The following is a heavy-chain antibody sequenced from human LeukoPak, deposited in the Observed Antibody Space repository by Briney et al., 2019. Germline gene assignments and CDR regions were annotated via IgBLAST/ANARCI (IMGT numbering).Heavy chain of an antibody. CDR2: INHSGST. Sequence: SETLSLTCAVSGGSISSSNWWSWVRQPPGKGLEWIGEINHSGSTNYNPSLKSRVTISVDTSKNQFSLKLSSVTAADTAVYYCARGRGIAAQSHYYYYMDVWGKGTTVTVSS. CDR3: ARGRGIAAQSHYYYYMDV. CDR1: GGSISSSNW. J-gene: IGHJ6*03. D-gene: IGHD6-13*01. V-gene: IGHV4-4*02.